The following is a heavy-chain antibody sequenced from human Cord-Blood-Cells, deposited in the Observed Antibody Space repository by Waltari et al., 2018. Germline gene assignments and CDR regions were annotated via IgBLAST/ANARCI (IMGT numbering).Heavy chain of an antibody. D-gene: IGHD1-26*01. CDR1: GYSISSGYY. J-gene: IGHJ4*02. V-gene: IGHV4-38-2*01. CDR3: ARDGGSFPFDY. Sequence: QVQLQEWGPGLVKPSETLSLTCAVSGYSISSGYYWGWIRQPPGKWLEWIGSIYHSGTTYYNPSLQSRVTISVDTSKNQFSLKLSSVTAADTAVYYCARDGGSFPFDYWGQGTLVTVSS. CDR2: IYHSGTT.